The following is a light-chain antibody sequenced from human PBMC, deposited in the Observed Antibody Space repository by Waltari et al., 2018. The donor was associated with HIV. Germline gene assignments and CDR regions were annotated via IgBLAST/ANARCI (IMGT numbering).Light chain of an antibody. V-gene: IGKV1-5*03. J-gene: IGKJ1*01. CDR3: QQYSAFPCT. CDR1: QIISDW. CDR2: RAS. Sequence: DTQPTQALSTLSASMRDRLSTNCRARQIISDWLAWYKLKPEQAPKLLIYRASTLASGVPSRFSGSGSVTEFTLTITHMQSDDFATDYCQQYSAFPCTFGQRPKVEIK.